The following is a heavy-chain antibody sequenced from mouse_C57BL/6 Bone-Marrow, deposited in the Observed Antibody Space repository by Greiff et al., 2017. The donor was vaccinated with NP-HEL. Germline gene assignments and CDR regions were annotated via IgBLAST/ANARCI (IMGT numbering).Heavy chain of an antibody. CDR3: ARRERDSSGYVCWCAY. Sequence: VQLQQSGPGLVQPSQSLSITCTVSGFSLTSYGVHWVRQSPGKGLEWLGVIWRGGGTDYNAAFISSLSISKDNSKSQVFFKMNSLQADDTAIYYGARRERDSSGYVCWCAYWGQGTLVTVSA. CDR1: GFSLTSYG. CDR2: IWRGGGT. V-gene: IGHV2-2*01. D-gene: IGHD3-2*02. J-gene: IGHJ3*01.